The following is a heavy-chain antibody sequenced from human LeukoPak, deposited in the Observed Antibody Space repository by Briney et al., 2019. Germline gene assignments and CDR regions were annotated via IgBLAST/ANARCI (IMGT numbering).Heavy chain of an antibody. J-gene: IGHJ6*02. D-gene: IGHD2-15*01. CDR2: ISAYNGNT. V-gene: IGHV1-18*01. Sequence: GAAVKVSCKASGYTFTSYGISWVRQAPGQGLEWMGWISAYNGNTNYAQKLQGRVTMTTDTSTSTAYMELRSLRSDDTAVYYCARSGPGYCSGGSCYSHYYGMDVWGQGTTVTVSS. CDR1: GYTFTSYG. CDR3: ARSGPGYCSGGSCYSHYYGMDV.